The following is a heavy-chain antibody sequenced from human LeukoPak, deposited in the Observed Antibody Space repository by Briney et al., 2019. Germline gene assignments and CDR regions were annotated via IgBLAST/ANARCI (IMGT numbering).Heavy chain of an antibody. V-gene: IGHV1-3*01. CDR1: GYTFTSYA. J-gene: IGHJ6*02. CDR3: ARDLSPYGMDV. CDR2: INVGKGNT. Sequence: ASVRVSCKASGYTFTSYAIHWVRQAPGQRLEWMGWINVGKGNTKYSQKFQGRVTMTRDTSTSTVYMELSSLRSEDTAVYYCARDLSPYGMDVWGQGTTVTVSS.